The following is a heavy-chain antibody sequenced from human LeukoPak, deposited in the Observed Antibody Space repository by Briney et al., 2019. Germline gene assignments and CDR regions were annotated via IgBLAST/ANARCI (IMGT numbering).Heavy chain of an antibody. CDR1: GGSFSGYY. D-gene: IGHD6-19*01. CDR3: ARVAIAVAAPIDY. CDR2: INHSGST. J-gene: IGHJ4*02. Sequence: SETLSLTCAVYGGSFSGYYWSWIRQPPGKGLEWIGEINHSGSTNYNPSLKSRVAISVDTSKNQFSLKLSSVTAADTAVYYCARVAIAVAAPIDYWGQGTLVTVSS. V-gene: IGHV4-34*01.